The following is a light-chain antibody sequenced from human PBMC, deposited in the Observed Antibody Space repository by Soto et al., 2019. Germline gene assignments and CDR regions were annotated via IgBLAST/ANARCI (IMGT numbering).Light chain of an antibody. CDR1: SSDVGGYKY. J-gene: IGLJ2*01. CDR3: CSYAGSYTVL. V-gene: IGLV2-11*01. CDR2: DVS. Sequence: QSVLTQPRSVSGSPGQSVTISCTGTSSDVGGYKYVSWYQQHPGKVPNLIIYDVSERPSGVPDRFSGSKSGNTASLSISGLLAEDEADYYCCSYAGSYTVLFGGGTKLTVL.